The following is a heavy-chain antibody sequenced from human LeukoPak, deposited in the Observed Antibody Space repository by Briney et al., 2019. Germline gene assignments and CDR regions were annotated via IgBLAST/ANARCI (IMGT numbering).Heavy chain of an antibody. CDR2: IYYSGST. J-gene: IGHJ3*02. CDR3: ARDYGGWAYAIEI. D-gene: IGHD6-19*01. CDR1: GGSIRSYY. V-gene: IGHV4-59*01. Sequence: SETLSLTCTDPGGSIRSYYWCWIRQPPGKGLEWIGYIYYSGSTNYNPSLKSRVTISLDTSKNQFSLKLSSVTAPDTAVYYCARDYGGWAYAIEIWGRGTMVTVSS.